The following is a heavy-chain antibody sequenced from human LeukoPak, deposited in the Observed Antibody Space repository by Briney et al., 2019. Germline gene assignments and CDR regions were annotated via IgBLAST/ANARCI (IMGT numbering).Heavy chain of an antibody. D-gene: IGHD3-22*01. Sequence: SETLSLTCTVSGGSISSGGYYWSWIRQHPGKGLEWIGYIYYSGSTYYNPSLESRVTISVDTSKSQFSLRLSSVTAADTAVYYCARQAYYYDSSGSRSTNWFDPWGQGTLVTVSS. CDR3: ARQAYYYDSSGSRSTNWFDP. CDR2: IYYSGST. V-gene: IGHV4-39*01. CDR1: GGSISSGGYY. J-gene: IGHJ5*02.